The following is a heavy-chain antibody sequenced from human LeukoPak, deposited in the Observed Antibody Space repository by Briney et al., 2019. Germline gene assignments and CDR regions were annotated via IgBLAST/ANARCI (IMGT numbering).Heavy chain of an antibody. J-gene: IGHJ6*02. V-gene: IGHV3-21*01. CDR2: ISSSSSYI. Sequence: PGGSLRLSCAASGFTFSSYSMTWVRQAPGKGLEWVSSISSSSSYIYYADSVKGRFTISRDNAKNSLYLQMNSLRAEDTAVYYCARDYPDIVVVTAKSYYYYYYGMDVWGQGTTVTVSS. CDR3: ARDYPDIVVVTAKSYYYYYYGMDV. D-gene: IGHD2-21*02. CDR1: GFTFSSYS.